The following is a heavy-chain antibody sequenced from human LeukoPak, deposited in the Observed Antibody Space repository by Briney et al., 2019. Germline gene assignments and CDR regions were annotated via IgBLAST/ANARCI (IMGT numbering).Heavy chain of an antibody. V-gene: IGHV3-23*01. CDR2: ISGSGTYT. CDR1: GFTFSSHA. D-gene: IGHD4-23*01. CDR3: ARRMATVVGYYFDY. Sequence: GGSLRLSCAASGFTFSSHAMSWVRQAPGKGLEWVSSISGSGTYTYHADSVKDRFTISRDNSKNTLYLQMHSLRAEDTALYYCARRMATVVGYYFDYWGQGTLVTVSS. J-gene: IGHJ4*02.